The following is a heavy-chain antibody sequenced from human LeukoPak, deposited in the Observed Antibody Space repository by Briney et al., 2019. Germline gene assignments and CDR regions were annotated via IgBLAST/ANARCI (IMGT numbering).Heavy chain of an antibody. CDR1: GGSFSGYY. CDR3: ARGPERTFNWFDP. CDR2: INHSGST. Sequence: SETLSLTCAVYGGSFSGYYWSWIRQPPGKGLEWIGEINHSGSTNYNPSLKSRVTISVDTSKNQFSLKLSSVTAADTAVYYCARGPERTFNWFDPWGQGTLVTVSS. J-gene: IGHJ5*02. V-gene: IGHV4-34*01.